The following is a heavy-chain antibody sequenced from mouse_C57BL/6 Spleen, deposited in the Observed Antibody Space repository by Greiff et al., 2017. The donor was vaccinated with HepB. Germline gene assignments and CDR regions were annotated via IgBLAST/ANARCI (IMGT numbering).Heavy chain of an antibody. J-gene: IGHJ4*01. CDR3: ARSMDYYGSRGAMDY. CDR1: GYTFTSYW. CDR2: IDPSDSDT. V-gene: IGHV1-69*01. Sequence: VQLQQPGAELVMPGASVKLSCKASGYTFTSYWMHWVKQRPGQGLEWIGEIDPSDSDTNYNQKFKSKSTLTVDKSSSTAYMQLSSLTSEDSAVYYCARSMDYYGSRGAMDYWGQGTSVTVSS. D-gene: IGHD1-1*01.